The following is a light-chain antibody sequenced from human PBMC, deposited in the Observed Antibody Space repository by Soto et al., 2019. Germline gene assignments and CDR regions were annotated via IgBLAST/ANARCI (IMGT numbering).Light chain of an antibody. J-gene: IGLJ2*01. CDR3: AAWDGSLNNVL. V-gene: IGLV1-44*01. Sequence: QSVLTQPPSASGTPGQRVTISCSGSGSSIGTNTVNWYRQLPGTAPKLLIYGDNQLPSGVPDRFSGSKSCTSDSLAISGLQSEDEADYYCAAWDGSLNNVLFGGGTKLTVL. CDR2: GDN. CDR1: GSSIGTNT.